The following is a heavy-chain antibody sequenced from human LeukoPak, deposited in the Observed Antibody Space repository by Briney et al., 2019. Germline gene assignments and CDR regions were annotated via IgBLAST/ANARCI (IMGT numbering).Heavy chain of an antibody. Sequence: GASVKVSCKASGYTFTSYGISWVRQAPGQGLEWMGWISAYNGNTNYAQKLQGRATMTTDTSTSTAYMELRSLRSDDTAVYYCARFSIDEEIYYDSSGYDYRGQGTLVTVSS. CDR1: GYTFTSYG. D-gene: IGHD3-22*01. CDR2: ISAYNGNT. V-gene: IGHV1-18*01. CDR3: ARFSIDEEIYYDSSGYDY. J-gene: IGHJ4*02.